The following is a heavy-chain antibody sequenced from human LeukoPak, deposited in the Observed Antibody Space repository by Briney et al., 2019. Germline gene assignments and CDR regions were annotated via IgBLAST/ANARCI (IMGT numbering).Heavy chain of an antibody. D-gene: IGHD3-9*01. J-gene: IGHJ4*02. V-gene: IGHV3-9*01. CDR2: IDWNSRST. CDR1: GINFDDYA. Sequence: GGSLRLSCAASGINFDDYAMQWVRLSPGKGLEWVSRIDWNSRSTVYADSVRGRFTISRDNAKNSLYLQMNSLRPEDTALYYCARDRRPLTGYNAQDYWGQGTLVTVSS. CDR3: ARDRRPLTGYNAQDY.